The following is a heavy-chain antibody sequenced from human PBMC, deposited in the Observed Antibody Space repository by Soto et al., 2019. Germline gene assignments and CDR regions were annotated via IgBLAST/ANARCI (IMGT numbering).Heavy chain of an antibody. CDR1: GGSISSGGYY. CDR3: ARSGDINWFEP. CDR2: TYYSGST. Sequence: QVQLQESGPGLVKPSQTLSLTCTVSGGSISSGGYYWSWIRQHPGKGLEWIGYTYYSGSTYYNPSLKSRVTISEDTSKNQFSLKLSSVTAADTAVYYCARSGDINWFEPWGQGTLVTVSS. D-gene: IGHD4-17*01. J-gene: IGHJ5*02. V-gene: IGHV4-31*03.